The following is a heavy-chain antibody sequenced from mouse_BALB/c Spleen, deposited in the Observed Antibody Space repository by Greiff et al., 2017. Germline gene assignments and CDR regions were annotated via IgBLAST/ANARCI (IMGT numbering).Heavy chain of an antibody. D-gene: IGHD1-1*01. V-gene: IGHV1-5*01. CDR1: GYTFTSYW. CDR2: IYPGNSDT. J-gene: IGHJ1*01. Sequence: EVQLQQSGTVLARPGASVKMSCKASGYTFTSYWMHWVKQRPGQGLEWIGAIYPGNSDTSYNQKFKGKAKLTAVTSTSTAYMELSSLTNEDSAVYYCTKGYYGSSYVDWYFDVWGAGTTVTVSS. CDR3: TKGYYGSSYVDWYFDV.